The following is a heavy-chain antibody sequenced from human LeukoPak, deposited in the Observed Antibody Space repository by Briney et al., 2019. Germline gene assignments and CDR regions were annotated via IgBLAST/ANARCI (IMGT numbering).Heavy chain of an antibody. V-gene: IGHV4-4*02. Sequence: PSETLSLTCAVSGGSISSSNWWSWVRQPPGKGLEWIGEIYHSGSTNYNPSLKSRVTISVDKSKNQFSLKLSSVTAADTAVYYCARSSATGYYFFDYWGQGTLVTVSS. CDR2: IYHSGST. J-gene: IGHJ4*02. D-gene: IGHD2/OR15-2a*01. CDR3: ARSSATGYYFFDY. CDR1: GGSISSSNW.